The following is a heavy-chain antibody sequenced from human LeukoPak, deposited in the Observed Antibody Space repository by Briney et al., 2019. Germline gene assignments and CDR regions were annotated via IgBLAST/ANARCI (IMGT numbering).Heavy chain of an antibody. J-gene: IGHJ4*02. D-gene: IGHD2-15*01. V-gene: IGHV1-2*02. CDR2: INPNSGGT. CDR1: GYTFTGYY. Sequence: ASVKVSCKASGYTFTGYYMHWVRQAPGQGLEWMGWINPNSGGTNYAQKFQGRVTMTRDTSISTAYMELSRLRSDDTAVDYCARDLELGYCSGVSNYWGQGTLVTVSS. CDR3: ARDLELGYCSGVSNY.